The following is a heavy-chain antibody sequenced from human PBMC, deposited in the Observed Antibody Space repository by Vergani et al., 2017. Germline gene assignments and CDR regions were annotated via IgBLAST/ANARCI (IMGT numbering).Heavy chain of an antibody. CDR3: AKANPRNSGYDYLYYYHAMDV. D-gene: IGHD5-12*01. CDR2: ISGSGGST. V-gene: IGHV3-23*01. Sequence: EVQLLESGGDLVQPGGSLRLSCAASGFTFNHYAMNWVRQAPGQGQEWVSGISGSGGSTYYAGSVKGRFTISRDSSKNTLYLQMNSLSAGDTAVYYCAKANPRNSGYDYLYYYHAMDVWGQGTTVTVSS. CDR1: GFTFNHYA. J-gene: IGHJ6*02.